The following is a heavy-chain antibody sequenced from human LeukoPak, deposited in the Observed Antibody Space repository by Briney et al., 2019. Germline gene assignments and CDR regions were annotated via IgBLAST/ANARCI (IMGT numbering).Heavy chain of an antibody. J-gene: IGHJ4*02. CDR2: ISGSGGST. Sequence: GGSLRLSCAASGFTFSSYAMSWVRQTPGKGLEWVSAISGSGGSTYYADSVKGRFTISRDNSKNTLYLQMNSLRAEDTAVYYCAKTPSAYYYGSGSRYFDYWGQGTLVTVSS. CDR3: AKTPSAYYYGSGSRYFDY. D-gene: IGHD3-10*01. V-gene: IGHV3-23*01. CDR1: GFTFSSYA.